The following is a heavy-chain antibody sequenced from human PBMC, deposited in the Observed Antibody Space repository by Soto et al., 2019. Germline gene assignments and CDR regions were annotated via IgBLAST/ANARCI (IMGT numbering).Heavy chain of an antibody. CDR1: GGTFN. D-gene: IGHD7-27*01. CDR3: ARGSGADDFDI. CDR2: IIPVIDTA. Sequence: QVQLVQSGAEVKKPGSSVKVSCKVSGGTFNIRWVRQAPGQGLEWMGGIIPVIDTANYARKFQGRVTITADRATNVVYLEMRSLRFEDTAVYYCARGSGADDFDIWGQGTVVNVSS. J-gene: IGHJ3*02. V-gene: IGHV1-69*06.